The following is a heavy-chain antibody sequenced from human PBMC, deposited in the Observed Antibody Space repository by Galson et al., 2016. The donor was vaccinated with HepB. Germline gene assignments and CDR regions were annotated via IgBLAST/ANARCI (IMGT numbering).Heavy chain of an antibody. D-gene: IGHD1-26*01. Sequence: ETLSLTCAVSGASISSSNWWSWVRQPPGKGLEWIGEIYHSGSTNYNPSLKSRVTLSVDGSKNQFSLKLSSVTAADTAVYYCATRGVGVSRNCFKFWGQGTAVTVAS. J-gene: IGHJ6*02. V-gene: IGHV4-4*02. CDR1: GASISSSNW. CDR2: IYHSGST. CDR3: ATRGVGVSRNCFKF.